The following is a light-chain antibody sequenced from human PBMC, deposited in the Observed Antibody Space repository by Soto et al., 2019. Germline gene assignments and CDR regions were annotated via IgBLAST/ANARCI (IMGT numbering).Light chain of an antibody. J-gene: IGLJ1*01. CDR1: SSDVGDYNY. CDR2: DVS. CDR3: SSYTSSTPRV. V-gene: IGLV2-14*01. Sequence: QSVLTQPASVSGSPGQSITISCTGTSSDVGDYNYVSWYQQHPGKAPKLMIYDVSNRPSGVSNRFSGSKSGSTASLTISGLQAEGEADYYCSSYTSSTPRVFGTGTKLTVL.